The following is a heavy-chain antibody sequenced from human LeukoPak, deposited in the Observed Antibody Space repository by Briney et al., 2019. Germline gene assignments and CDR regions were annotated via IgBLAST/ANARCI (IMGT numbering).Heavy chain of an antibody. V-gene: IGHV1-2*02. D-gene: IGHD2-15*01. J-gene: IGHJ4*02. CDR2: INPNSGGT. Sequence: ASVKVSCKASGYTFTGYYMHWVRQAPGQGLEWMGWINPNSGGTNYAQKFQGRVTMTRDTSISTAYMELSRLRSDDTAVYYCARDRSGGSCYFHWGQGTLVTVSS. CDR1: GYTFTGYY. CDR3: ARDRSGGSCYFH.